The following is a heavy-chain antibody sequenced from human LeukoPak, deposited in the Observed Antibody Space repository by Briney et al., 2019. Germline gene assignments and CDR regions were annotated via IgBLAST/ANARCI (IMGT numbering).Heavy chain of an antibody. V-gene: IGHV3-48*03. CDR1: EFTISSYE. D-gene: IGHD3-3*01. Sequence: PGGSLRLSCAASEFTISSYEMNWVRQAPGKGLEWVSDISSSGDTIYYADSVKGRFAISRDNAKNSLYLQMNSLRAEDTAVYYCARVPRSTRIPIFRWGQGTLVTFSS. CDR2: ISSSGDTI. J-gene: IGHJ4*02. CDR3: ARVPRSTRIPIFR.